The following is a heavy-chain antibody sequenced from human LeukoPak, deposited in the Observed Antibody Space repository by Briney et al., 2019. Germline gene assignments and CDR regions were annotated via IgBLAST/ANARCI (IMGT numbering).Heavy chain of an antibody. CDR3: AKGAGGFSYYNWFDP. D-gene: IGHD5-18*01. J-gene: IGHJ5*02. CDR2: IYYSGTT. Sequence: PSETLSLTCTVSGGSISSSPYYWGRIRQPPGKGLEWIGSIYYSGTTHYNPSLEGRVTISVDTSKNQFSLKLASVTAADTAIYYCAKGAGGFSYYNWFDPWGQGTLVTVSS. V-gene: IGHV4-39*07. CDR1: GGSISSSPYY.